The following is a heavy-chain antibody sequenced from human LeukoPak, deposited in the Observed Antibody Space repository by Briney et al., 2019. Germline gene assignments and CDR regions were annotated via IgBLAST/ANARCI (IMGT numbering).Heavy chain of an antibody. Sequence: GGSLRLSCAASGFTFHEHAMHWVRQVPGKGPEWVSGISSDSGSIGYADSVKGRFTISRDNAKKSLYLQMNSLRDEDTAVYYCARDAPQGGVVRIGYYYYGLDVWGQGTTVTVSS. CDR1: GFTFHEHA. CDR2: ISSDSGSI. D-gene: IGHD3-3*01. J-gene: IGHJ6*02. V-gene: IGHV3-9*01. CDR3: ARDAPQGGVVRIGYYYYGLDV.